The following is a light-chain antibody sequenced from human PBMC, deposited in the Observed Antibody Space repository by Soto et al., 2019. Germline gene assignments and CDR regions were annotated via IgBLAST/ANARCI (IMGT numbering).Light chain of an antibody. CDR1: QSVSSN. Sequence: EIVMTQSPATLSVSPGERATLSCSASQSVSSNLDWYQQKPGQDPRLLIYGASTRATGIPARFSGSGSGTEFTLTISSLQSEDFAVYYCQQYNNWPLGTFGQGTKVEIK. J-gene: IGKJ1*01. CDR2: GAS. V-gene: IGKV3-15*01. CDR3: QQYNNWPLGT.